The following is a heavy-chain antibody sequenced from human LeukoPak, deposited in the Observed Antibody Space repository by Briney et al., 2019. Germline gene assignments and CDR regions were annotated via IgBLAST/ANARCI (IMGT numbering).Heavy chain of an antibody. J-gene: IGHJ3*02. CDR2: ISSNGGST. CDR1: GFTFSSYA. D-gene: IGHD3-22*01. Sequence: GGSLRLSCAASGFTFSSYAMHWVRQAPGKGLEYVSAISSNGGSTYYANSVKGRFTISRDNSKNTLYLQMGSLRAEDMAVYYCARVDSSGYSNDAFDIWGQGTMVTVSS. V-gene: IGHV3-64*01. CDR3: ARVDSSGYSNDAFDI.